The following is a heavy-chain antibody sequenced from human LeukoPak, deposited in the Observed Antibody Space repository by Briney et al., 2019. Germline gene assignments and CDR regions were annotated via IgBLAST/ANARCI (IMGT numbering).Heavy chain of an antibody. D-gene: IGHD2-8*02. CDR2: INLNSGGT. CDR3: SYSGYGWAVIRFDY. Sequence: ASVKVSCKASGYTLTDYYMNWGRQAPGQGLEWMGWINLNSGGTNYAQKFQGRVTVTRDTSISTAYMELSSLRSDDTAVYYCSYSGYGWAVIRFDYWGQGTLVTVSS. CDR1: GYTLTDYY. J-gene: IGHJ4*02. V-gene: IGHV1-2*02.